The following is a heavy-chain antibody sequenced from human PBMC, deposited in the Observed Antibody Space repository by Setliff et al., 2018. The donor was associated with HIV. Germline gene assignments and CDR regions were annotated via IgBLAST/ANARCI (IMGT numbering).Heavy chain of an antibody. CDR2: IYYSGSA. D-gene: IGHD5-18*01. J-gene: IGHJ4*02. Sequence: LSLTCTVSGGSIINYFWSWIRLPPGKGLEWIGYIYYSGSADYNRSLKSRVTISVDTSKSQVSLNLNSVTAADTAVYYCARSPGVDTNMAFDYWGQGILVTVSS. V-gene: IGHV4-59*01. CDR3: ARSPGVDTNMAFDY. CDR1: GGSIINYF.